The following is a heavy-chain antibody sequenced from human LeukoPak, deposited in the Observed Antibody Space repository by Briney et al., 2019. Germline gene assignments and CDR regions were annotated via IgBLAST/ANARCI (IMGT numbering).Heavy chain of an antibody. J-gene: IGHJ4*02. CDR3: TRDGSGSRIPFDY. V-gene: IGHV3-74*01. Sequence: GGSLRLSCAASGLAFGSHWMHWVRQAPGKGLVWVARIESDASNTRYADSVEGRFTISRDSANKTLYLQMNILRAEDTAVYYCTRDGSGSRIPFDYWGQGTLVTVSS. CDR1: GLAFGSHW. CDR2: IESDASNT. D-gene: IGHD1-26*01.